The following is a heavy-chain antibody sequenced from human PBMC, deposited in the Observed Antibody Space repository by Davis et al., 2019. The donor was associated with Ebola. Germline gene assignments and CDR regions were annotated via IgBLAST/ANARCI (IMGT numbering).Heavy chain of an antibody. V-gene: IGHV1-2*02. Sequence: ASVKVSCKSSRFSFIDYYIHWVRQAPGQGLEWLGWINPEGVTTYAQKFQGRLTMTRDTAISTAYMELNGLTSDDTAVYYCARDLRGDNLLYPDYWGQGTPVTVSS. D-gene: IGHD7-27*01. J-gene: IGHJ4*02. CDR2: INPEGVT. CDR1: RFSFIDYY. CDR3: ARDLRGDNLLYPDY.